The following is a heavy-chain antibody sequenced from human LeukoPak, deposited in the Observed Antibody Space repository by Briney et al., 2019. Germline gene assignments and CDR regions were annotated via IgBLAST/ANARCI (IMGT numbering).Heavy chain of an antibody. CDR2: ISSSGSTI. CDR1: GFTVSSNY. CDR3: ARGQGYTDAFDI. V-gene: IGHV3-48*03. J-gene: IGHJ3*02. D-gene: IGHD2-15*01. Sequence: GGSLRLSCAASGFTVSSNYMNWVRQAPGKGLEWVSYISSSGSTIKYADSVKGRFTISRDNAKNSLYLQMNSLRAEDTAVYYCARGQGYTDAFDIWGQGTMVTVSS.